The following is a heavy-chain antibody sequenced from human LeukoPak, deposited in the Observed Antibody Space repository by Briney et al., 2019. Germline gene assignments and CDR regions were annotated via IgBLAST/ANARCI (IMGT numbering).Heavy chain of an antibody. J-gene: IGHJ4*02. Sequence: GGSLRLSCAASGFTFSSYWMSWVRQAPGKGLEWVANIKQDGSEKYYVDSVKGRFTISRDNAKNSLYLQMNSLRAEDTAVYYCAKVAGCRCSSTSCYYFDYWGQGTLVTVSS. V-gene: IGHV3-7*01. CDR2: IKQDGSEK. CDR3: AKVAGCRCSSTSCYYFDY. D-gene: IGHD2-2*01. CDR1: GFTFSSYW.